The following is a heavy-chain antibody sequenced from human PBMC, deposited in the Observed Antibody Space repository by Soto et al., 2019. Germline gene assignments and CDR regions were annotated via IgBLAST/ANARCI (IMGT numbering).Heavy chain of an antibody. J-gene: IGHJ6*02. Sequence: QVQLVESGGGVVQPGRSLRLSCAASGYTFSSSAMHWVRQAPGKGMEWVAVMSYDETIKYYSESVKGRFTISRDTSTNTLYLEMNSLRDEDTALYYCARDPSRLSLYGMDVWGPGTTVTVSS. D-gene: IGHD6-6*01. CDR3: ARDPSRLSLYGMDV. CDR2: MSYDETIK. CDR1: GYTFSSSA. V-gene: IGHV3-33*01.